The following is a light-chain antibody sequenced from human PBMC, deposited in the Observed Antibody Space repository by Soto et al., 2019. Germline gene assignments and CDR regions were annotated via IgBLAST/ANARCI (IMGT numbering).Light chain of an antibody. V-gene: IGLV2-14*01. CDR1: NNNIGGYKY. Sequence: QYALTQPASVSGSPGQSITISCTGTNNNIGGYKYVSWYQHQPGKAPKLLIYEGSKLPSGVSNRFSASTSGNTVSLTISGLQAEDEADYYCLSYTSSTTLVFGGGTKLTVL. CDR2: EGS. CDR3: LSYTSSTTLV. J-gene: IGLJ2*01.